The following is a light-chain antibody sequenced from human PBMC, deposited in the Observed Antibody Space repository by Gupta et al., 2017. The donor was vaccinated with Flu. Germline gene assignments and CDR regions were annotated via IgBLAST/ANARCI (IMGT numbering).Light chain of an antibody. J-gene: IGLJ1*01. V-gene: IGLV2-11*01. CDR3: SSHAGRVTWV. Sequence: QSAPTQPHSVSGSPGQSVTISCTGSSNDVGGSNRVSWYQQRPGKAPKLILYYVTERPSGVPDRFSGSKSGNTASLTISGLQADDEADYYCSSHAGRVTWVFGTGTTVTVL. CDR1: SNDVGGSNR. CDR2: YVT.